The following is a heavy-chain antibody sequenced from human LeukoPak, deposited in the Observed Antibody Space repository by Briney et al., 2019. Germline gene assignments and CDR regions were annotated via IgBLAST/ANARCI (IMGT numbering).Heavy chain of an antibody. Sequence: PSGGPLRLLCRASGFTFSSYAVHGVPQAPGKGLEGGAVISYDGSNKYYADSVKGRFTISRDNSKITLYLQMNSLKAEDTVVYYCARDFIIGWPAYYDSSGDAFDIWGQGTMVTVSS. J-gene: IGHJ3*02. CDR3: ARDFIIGWPAYYDSSGDAFDI. V-gene: IGHV3-30-3*01. D-gene: IGHD3-22*01. CDR2: ISYDGSNK. CDR1: GFTFSSYA.